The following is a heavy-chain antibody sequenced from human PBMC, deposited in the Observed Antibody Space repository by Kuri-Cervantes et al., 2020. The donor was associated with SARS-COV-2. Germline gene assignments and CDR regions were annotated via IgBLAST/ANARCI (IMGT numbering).Heavy chain of an antibody. CDR2: INHSGST. D-gene: IGHD1-7*01. CDR3: AREAGNWNYWYSDY. V-gene: IGHV4-34*01. Sequence: SQTLSLTCAVYGGSFSGYYWSWIRQPPGKGLEWIGEINHSGSTNYNPSLKSRVTMSVDTSKNQFSLKLSSVTAADTAVYYCAREAGNWNYWYSDYWGQGTLVTDSS. J-gene: IGHJ4*02. CDR1: GGSFSGYY.